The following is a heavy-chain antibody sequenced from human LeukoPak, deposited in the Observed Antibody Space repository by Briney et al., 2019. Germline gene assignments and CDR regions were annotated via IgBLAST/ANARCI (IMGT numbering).Heavy chain of an antibody. CDR3: AKGSYYDSSGTYYFDY. CDR1: GFTFSSYA. Sequence: GGSLRLSCAASGFTFSSYAMSWVRQAPGKGLEWVSAISGSGDNTYYADSVKGRFTISRDNSKNTLYLQMNSLRAEDTALYYCAKGSYYDSSGTYYFDYWGQGTLITVSS. D-gene: IGHD3-22*01. CDR2: ISGSGDNT. J-gene: IGHJ4*02. V-gene: IGHV3-23*01.